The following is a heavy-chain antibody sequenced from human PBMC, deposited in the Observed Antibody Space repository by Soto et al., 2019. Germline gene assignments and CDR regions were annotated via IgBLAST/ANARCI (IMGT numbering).Heavy chain of an antibody. V-gene: IGHV3-23*01. CDR1: GFTFSSYA. CDR2: VSIGGST. D-gene: IGHD2-15*01. Sequence: DVPLLESGGGLVQPAGSLSLSCAASGFTFSSYAMGWVRQGPGKGLEWVAVVSIGGSTHYADSVRGRSTISRDNSKNTLSLQMNSLTAENTPVYFCAKRRGAGAHFDYWCQGALVTV. J-gene: IGHJ4*02. CDR3: AKRRGAGAHFDY.